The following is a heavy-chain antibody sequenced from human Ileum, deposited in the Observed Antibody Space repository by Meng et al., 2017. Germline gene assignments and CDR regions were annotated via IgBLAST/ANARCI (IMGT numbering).Heavy chain of an antibody. D-gene: IGHD6-19*01. Sequence: GELQQWELEQLKPAQVQSSTCAFHGGSVCGGYWTCGSQSPSRVRECPGEIHECSSTNYNPASNSCVTIPVGRSKIQFALKMSSVSVAETAVYACARGRYSCGWLGEYFLHWGQGTLVTVSS. V-gene: IGHV4-34*01. CDR2: IHECSST. CDR1: GGSVCGGY. CDR3: ARGRYSCGWLGEYFLH. J-gene: IGHJ1*01.